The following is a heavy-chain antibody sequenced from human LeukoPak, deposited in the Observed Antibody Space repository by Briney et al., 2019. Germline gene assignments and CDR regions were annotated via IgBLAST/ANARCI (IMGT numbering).Heavy chain of an antibody. J-gene: IGHJ3*02. V-gene: IGHV3-23*01. D-gene: IGHD5-18*01. CDR3: AKCEDSYGNDALDI. CDR1: GFTFSNYA. CDR2: IRGGGAVT. Sequence: GGSLRLFCAASGFTFSNYATNWVRQARGKGPEWVSYIRGGGAVTHCADSVKRRFTISRDNFKNTLYLQMSSLRAEDTAVYYCAKCEDSYGNDALDIWGQGTMVTVSS.